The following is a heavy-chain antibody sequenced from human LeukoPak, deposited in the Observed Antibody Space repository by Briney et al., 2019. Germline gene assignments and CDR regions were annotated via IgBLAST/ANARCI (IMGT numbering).Heavy chain of an antibody. CDR2: ISSNGGDT. Sequence: GGSLRLSCAASGFTFSGSAMHWVRQAPGKRLECVSGISSNGGDTYYANSVKGRFTISRDNSKNTLYLQMGSLRAEDMAVYYCARSAGRDAYNFDYWGQGTLVTVSS. CDR1: GFTFSGSA. V-gene: IGHV3-64*01. J-gene: IGHJ4*02. CDR3: ARSAGRDAYNFDY. D-gene: IGHD5-24*01.